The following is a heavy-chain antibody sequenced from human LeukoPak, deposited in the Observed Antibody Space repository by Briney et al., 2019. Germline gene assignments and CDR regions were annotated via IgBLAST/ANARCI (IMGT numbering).Heavy chain of an antibody. V-gene: IGHV3-30*18. J-gene: IGHJ4*02. CDR3: AKSAYDCSGGSCYYFDY. D-gene: IGHD2-15*01. CDR1: GFTFSSYG. Sequence: GGSLRLSCAASGFTFSSYGMHWVRQAPGKGLEWVAVISYDGSNKYYADSVKGRFTISRDNSKNTLYLQMNSLRAEDTAVYYCAKSAYDCSGGSCYYFDYWGQGTLVTVSS. CDR2: ISYDGSNK.